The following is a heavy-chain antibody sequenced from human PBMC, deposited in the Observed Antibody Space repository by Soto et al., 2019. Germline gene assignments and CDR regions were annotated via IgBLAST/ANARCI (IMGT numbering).Heavy chain of an antibody. CDR3: ARERGSSSNYYYYGMDV. D-gene: IGHD6-13*01. J-gene: IGHJ6*02. CDR2: IYSGGST. Sequence: GGSLRLSCAASGFTVSSNYMSWVRQAPGKGLEWVSVIYSGGSTYYADSVKGRFTISRDNSKNTLYLQMNSLRAEDTAVYYCARERGSSSNYYYYGMDVWGQGTTVTV. V-gene: IGHV3-53*01. CDR1: GFTVSSNY.